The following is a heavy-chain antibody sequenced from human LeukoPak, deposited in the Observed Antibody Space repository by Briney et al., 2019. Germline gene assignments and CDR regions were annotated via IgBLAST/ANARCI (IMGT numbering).Heavy chain of an antibody. Sequence: GGSLRLSCEASGFTFSSYAMHWVRQAPGKGLEWVSAISGSGGGTYYADSVKGRFTISRDNSKNTLSLQMNSLRAEDTAVYYCAKDVKVTSRPYYFDYWGQGTLVTVSS. D-gene: IGHD3-16*01. CDR3: AKDVKVTSRPYYFDY. CDR2: ISGSGGGT. V-gene: IGHV3-23*01. CDR1: GFTFSSYA. J-gene: IGHJ4*02.